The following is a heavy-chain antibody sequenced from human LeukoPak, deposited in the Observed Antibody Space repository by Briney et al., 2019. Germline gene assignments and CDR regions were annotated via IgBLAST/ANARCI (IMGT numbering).Heavy chain of an antibody. J-gene: IGHJ4*02. CDR3: ARDNHKYSSSWYLH. CDR2: INPNSGGT. D-gene: IGHD6-6*01. CDR1: GYTFTGYY. V-gene: IGHV1-2*02. Sequence: ASVKVSCKASGYTFTGYYMHWVRQAPGQGLEWMGWINPNSGGTNYAQKFQGRVTMTRDTSISTAYMELSRLRSDDTAVYYCARDNHKYSSSWYLHWGQGTLVTVSS.